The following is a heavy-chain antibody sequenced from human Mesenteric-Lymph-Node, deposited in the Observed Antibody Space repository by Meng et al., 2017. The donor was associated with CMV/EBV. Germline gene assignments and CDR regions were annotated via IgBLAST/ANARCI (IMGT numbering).Heavy chain of an antibody. Sequence: GESLKISCAASGFTFSSYSMNWVRQAPGKGLEWVSSISSSSSYIYYADSVKGRFTISRDNAKNSLYLQMNSLRAEDTAVYYCARDLGYGDSYYYGMDVWGQGTTVTVSS. D-gene: IGHD4-17*01. CDR2: ISSSSSYI. CDR3: ARDLGYGDSYYYGMDV. V-gene: IGHV3-21*01. J-gene: IGHJ6*02. CDR1: GFTFSSYS.